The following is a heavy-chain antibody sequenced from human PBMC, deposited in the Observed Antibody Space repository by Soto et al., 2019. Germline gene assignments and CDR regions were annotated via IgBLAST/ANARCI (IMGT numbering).Heavy chain of an antibody. D-gene: IGHD3-22*01. J-gene: IGHJ6*02. Sequence: PGGSLRLSCAASGFTFSDYYMSWIRQAPGKGLEWVSYISSSGTTIYYADSVKGRFTISRDNAKNSLFLQMSSLRAEDTALYYCARAAYDTSGFYPYYSNYYGLDVWGQGTTVTVSS. V-gene: IGHV3-11*01. CDR3: ARAAYDTSGFYPYYSNYYGLDV. CDR2: ISSSGTTI. CDR1: GFTFSDYY.